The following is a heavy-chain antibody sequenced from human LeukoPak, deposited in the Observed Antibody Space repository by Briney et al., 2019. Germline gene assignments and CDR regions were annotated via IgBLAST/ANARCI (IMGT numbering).Heavy chain of an antibody. J-gene: IGHJ4*02. CDR2: IAYDGSRA. Sequence: GGSLRLSCAGSGFTFGGYGMHWFRQTPGKGLEWVAVIAYDGSRAFYADSVKGRFTISRDNAKNSLYLQMNSLRAEDTAVYYCARGGYCSSTSCYGAFDYWGQGTLVTVSS. CDR1: GFTFGGYG. CDR3: ARGGYCSSTSCYGAFDY. V-gene: IGHV3-33*01. D-gene: IGHD2-2*01.